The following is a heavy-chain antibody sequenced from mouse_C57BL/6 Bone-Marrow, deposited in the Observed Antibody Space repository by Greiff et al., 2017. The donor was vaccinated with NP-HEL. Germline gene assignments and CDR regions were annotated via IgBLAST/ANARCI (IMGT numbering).Heavy chain of an antibody. CDR2: ILPGSGST. Sequence: VQLQESGAELMKPGASVKLSCKATGYTFTGYWIEWVKQRPGHGLEWIGEILPGSGSTNYNEKFKGKATFTADTSSNTAYMQLSSLTTEDSAIYYCARELFYDYDGYYAMDYWGQGTSVTVSS. CDR1: GYTFTGYW. J-gene: IGHJ4*01. CDR3: ARELFYDYDGYYAMDY. D-gene: IGHD2-4*01. V-gene: IGHV1-9*01.